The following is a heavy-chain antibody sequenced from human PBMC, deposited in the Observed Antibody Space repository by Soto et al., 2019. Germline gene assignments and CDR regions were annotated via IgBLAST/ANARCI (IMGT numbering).Heavy chain of an antibody. CDR1: GYTFTSHD. CDR2: MNPNSGNT. D-gene: IGHD3-3*01. J-gene: IGHJ4*02. Sequence: ASVKVSCKASGYTFTSHDINWVRQATGQGLEWMGWMNPNSGNTGYAQKFQGRVTMTRNTSISTAYMELSSLRSEDTAVYYCASGVFWSGRESGGWGQGTLVTVSS. CDR3: ASGVFWSGRESGG. V-gene: IGHV1-8*01.